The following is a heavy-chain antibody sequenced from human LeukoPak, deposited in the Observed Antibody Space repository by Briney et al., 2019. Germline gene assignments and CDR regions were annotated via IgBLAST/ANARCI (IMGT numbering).Heavy chain of an antibody. CDR1: GFTFSSYA. CDR3: AKLTLLGYCSGGSCYDRRVFDY. CDR2: TSDSGGST. Sequence: GGSLRLSCAASGFTFSSYAMSWVRQAPGKGLECVSTTSDSGGSTYYADSVKGRFTISRDNSKNTLYLQMNSLRAEDTAVYYCAKLTLLGYCSGGSCYDRRVFDYWGQGTLVTVSS. D-gene: IGHD2-15*01. V-gene: IGHV3-23*01. J-gene: IGHJ4*02.